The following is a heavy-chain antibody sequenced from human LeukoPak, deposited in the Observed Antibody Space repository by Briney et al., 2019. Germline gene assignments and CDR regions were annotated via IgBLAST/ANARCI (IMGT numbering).Heavy chain of an antibody. J-gene: IGHJ4*02. D-gene: IGHD1-26*01. Sequence: TGGSLRLSCAASGFTFSSIAMSWVRQAPEKGLEWVSTISGSGGGTYYADSVKGRFTIYRDDAKNTLYLQMNSLRADDTAVYYCAKDLGRYRNNFFDYWGQGNLVTVSS. CDR1: GFTFSSIA. CDR2: ISGSGGGT. V-gene: IGHV3-23*01. CDR3: AKDLGRYRNNFFDY.